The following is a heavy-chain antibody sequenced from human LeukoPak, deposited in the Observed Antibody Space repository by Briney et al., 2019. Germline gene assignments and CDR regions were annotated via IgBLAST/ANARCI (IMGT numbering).Heavy chain of an antibody. V-gene: IGHV3-7*01. CDR3: ARFLTGCYNRYYYYGMDV. CDR2: IKQDGSEK. CDR1: GFTFSSYW. Sequence: GGSLRLSCAASGFTFSSYWMSWVRQAPGKGLEWVANIKQDGSEKYYVDSVKGRFTISRDNAKNSLYLQMNSLRAEDTAVYYCARFLTGCYNRYYYYGMDVWGQGTTVTVSS. J-gene: IGHJ6*02. D-gene: IGHD3-9*01.